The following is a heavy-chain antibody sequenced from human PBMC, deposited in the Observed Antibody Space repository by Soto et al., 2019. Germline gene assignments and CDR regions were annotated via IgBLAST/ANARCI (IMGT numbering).Heavy chain of an antibody. CDR1: GFTFSSYS. CDR3: ARDYYDSSGYPLYFDY. CDR2: ISSSSSYI. D-gene: IGHD3-22*01. J-gene: IGHJ4*02. Sequence: EVQLVESGGGLVKPGGSLRLSCAASGFTFSSYSMNWVRQAPGKGLEWVSSISSSSSYIYYADSVKGRFTISRDNAKNSLYLQMNSLRAEDTAVYYCARDYYDSSGYPLYFDYWGQGTLVTVSS. V-gene: IGHV3-21*01.